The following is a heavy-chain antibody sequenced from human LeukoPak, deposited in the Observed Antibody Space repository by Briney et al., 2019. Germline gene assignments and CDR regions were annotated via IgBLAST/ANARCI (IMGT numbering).Heavy chain of an antibody. D-gene: IGHD3-16*02. CDR2: INHSGST. Sequence: SETLSLTCAVYGGPFSGYYWSWIRQPPGKGLEWIGEINHSGSTNYNPSLKSRVTISVDTSKNQFSLKLSSVTAADTAVYYCASSYDYVWGSYRPPYFDYWGQGTLVTVSS. CDR1: GGPFSGYY. V-gene: IGHV4-34*01. CDR3: ASSYDYVWGSYRPPYFDY. J-gene: IGHJ4*02.